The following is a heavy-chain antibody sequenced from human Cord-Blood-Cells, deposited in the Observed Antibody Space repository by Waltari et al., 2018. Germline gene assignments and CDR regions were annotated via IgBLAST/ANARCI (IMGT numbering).Heavy chain of an antibody. Sequence: QVQLVQSGAEVKKPGASVKVSCKASGYTFTSYDINWVRQATGQGIEWMGWMNPNSGNTGYAQKFQVSVTITRNTSISTAYMELSSLRSEDTSVYYCARGDRGVRGVINYWGQGTLVTVSS. CDR1: GYTFTSYD. CDR2: MNPNSGNT. J-gene: IGHJ4*02. V-gene: IGHV1-8*03. D-gene: IGHD3-10*01. CDR3: ARGDRGVRGVINY.